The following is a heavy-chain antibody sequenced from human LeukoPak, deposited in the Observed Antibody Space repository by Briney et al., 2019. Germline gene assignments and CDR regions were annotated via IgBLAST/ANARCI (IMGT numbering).Heavy chain of an antibody. CDR3: ARAGNCSSTSCSLGY. CDR1: GGSFSGYY. J-gene: IGHJ4*02. V-gene: IGHV4-34*01. Sequence: SETLSLTCAVYGGSFSGYYWSWIRQPPGKGLEWIGEINHSGSTNYNPSLKSRVTISVDTPKNQFSLKLSSVTAADTAVYYCARAGNCSSTSCSLGYWGQGTLVTVSS. CDR2: INHSGST. D-gene: IGHD2-2*01.